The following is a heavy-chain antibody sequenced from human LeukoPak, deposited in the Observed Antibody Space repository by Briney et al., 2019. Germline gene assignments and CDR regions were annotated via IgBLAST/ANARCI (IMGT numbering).Heavy chain of an antibody. CDR1: GFTFSSYE. CDR2: ISSSCSTI. Sequence: GGSLRLSCAASGFTFSSYEMNWVRQAPGKGLEWVSYISSSCSTIYYADSVKGRFTISRDNSKNTLYLQMNSLRAEDTAVYYCAREEPPYDRSGYPMKYWGQGTLVTVSS. CDR3: AREEPPYDRSGYPMKY. J-gene: IGHJ4*02. D-gene: IGHD3-22*01. V-gene: IGHV3-48*03.